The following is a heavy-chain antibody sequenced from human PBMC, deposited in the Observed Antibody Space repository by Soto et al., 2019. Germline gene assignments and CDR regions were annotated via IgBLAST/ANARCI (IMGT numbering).Heavy chain of an antibody. V-gene: IGHV1-3*01. J-gene: IGHJ4*02. CDR1: GYTFTAYS. CDR3: SRSGGDYGDYTFDF. D-gene: IGHD4-17*01. CDR2: INPGIGDT. Sequence: QVQLVQSGAEVKKPGASVKVSCKTSGYTFTAYSMHWVRQAPGQRLERMGWINPGIGDTKYSQKFQDRVTLTSDTSANTAYMELSSLRSEDTGVYYCSRSGGDYGDYTFDFWGQGTLVTVSS.